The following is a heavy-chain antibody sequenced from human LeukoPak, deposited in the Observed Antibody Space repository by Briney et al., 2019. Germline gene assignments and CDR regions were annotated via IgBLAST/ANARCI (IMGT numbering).Heavy chain of an antibody. V-gene: IGHV3-21*01. CDR2: ISSSSSYI. CDR3: AGPLGSSHGGNY. J-gene: IGHJ4*02. Sequence: GGSLRLSCAASGFTFSSYSMNWVRQAPGKGLEWVSSISSSSSYIYYADSVKGRFTISRDNAKNSLYLQMNSLRAEDTAVYYCAGPLGSSHGGNYWGQGTLVTVSS. CDR1: GFTFSSYS. D-gene: IGHD6-6*01.